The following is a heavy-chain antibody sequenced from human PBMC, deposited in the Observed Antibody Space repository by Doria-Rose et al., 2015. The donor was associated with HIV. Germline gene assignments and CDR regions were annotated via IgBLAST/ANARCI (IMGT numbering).Heavy chain of an antibody. CDR3: AKAPTIGPKYYFYMDV. Sequence: VQLVQSGGGLVQPGRSLRLSCVGSGFSFESYAMHWVRLAPGKGLEWVAGLSWDSGAKGNADSVEGRFTISRDNAKKSVYLEMRSLRPEDTAFYYCAKAPTIGPKYYFYMDVWGKGTSVTVSS. D-gene: IGHD2-2*01. J-gene: IGHJ6*03. V-gene: IGHV3-9*01. CDR1: GFSFESYA. CDR2: LSWDSGAK.